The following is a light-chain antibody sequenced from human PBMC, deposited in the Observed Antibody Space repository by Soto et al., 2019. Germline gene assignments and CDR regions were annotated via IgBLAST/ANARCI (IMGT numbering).Light chain of an antibody. V-gene: IGKV3-15*01. CDR1: QSVSSN. CDR2: GAS. Sequence: EIVMTQSPATLSVSPGERATLSCRASQSVSSNLAWYQQKPGQAPRLLIYGASTRATGIPARFSGSRSGTEFTLTISSLQSEAFAVYYCQQYNNWPPYTFGQGTKLEIK. J-gene: IGKJ2*01. CDR3: QQYNNWPPYT.